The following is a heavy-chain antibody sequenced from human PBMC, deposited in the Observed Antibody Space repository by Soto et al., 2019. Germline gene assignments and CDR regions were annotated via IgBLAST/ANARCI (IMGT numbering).Heavy chain of an antibody. CDR1: GYSFGGYY. CDR3: VSLQTSGWPGVH. V-gene: IGHV1-2*02. D-gene: IGHD6-25*01. J-gene: IGHJ4*02. Sequence: ASVKVSCKASGYSFGGYYIQWVRQAPGQGPEWLGWIYPNTETTDSSKKFQGRVTMTSDMSTRTVYMELRDLRSDDTAVYYCVSLQTSGWPGVHWGQGTLVTVSS. CDR2: IYPNTETT.